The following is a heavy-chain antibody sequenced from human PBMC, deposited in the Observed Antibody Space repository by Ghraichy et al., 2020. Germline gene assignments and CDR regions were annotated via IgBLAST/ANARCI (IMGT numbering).Heavy chain of an antibody. Sequence: SQTLSLTCAVYGGSFNDYYWTWLRQPPGKGLQWIGDITHSGRTNSDTSLKSRVTMTVDTSKNHFSLQLTSVTAADTATYYCARLGSRYIWGSPFWDHYYALDVWGQGTTVTVSS. CDR2: ITHSGRT. J-gene: IGHJ6*02. D-gene: IGHD3-16*01. CDR1: GGSFNDYY. CDR3: ARLGSRYIWGSPFWDHYYALDV. V-gene: IGHV4-34*01.